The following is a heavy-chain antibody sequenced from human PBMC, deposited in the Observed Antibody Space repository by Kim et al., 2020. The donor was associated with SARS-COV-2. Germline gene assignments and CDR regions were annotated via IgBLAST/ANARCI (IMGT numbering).Heavy chain of an antibody. Sequence: SETLSLTCAVSGGSISSSNWWSWVRQPPGKGLEWIGEIYHSGSTNYNPSLKSRVTISVDKSKNQFSLKLSSVTAADTAVYYCASFRIAVAGTRFDPWGQGTLVTVSS. D-gene: IGHD6-19*01. J-gene: IGHJ5*02. V-gene: IGHV4-4*02. CDR2: IYHSGST. CDR3: ASFRIAVAGTRFDP. CDR1: GGSISSSNW.